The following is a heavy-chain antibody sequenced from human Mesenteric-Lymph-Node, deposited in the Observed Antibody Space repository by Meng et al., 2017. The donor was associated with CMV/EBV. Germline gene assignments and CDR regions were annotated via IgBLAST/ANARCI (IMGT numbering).Heavy chain of an antibody. CDR2: VSSYSGNT. Sequence: SHGFSWVRQAPGQGLEWMGWVSSYSGNTNYAQNVQGRVTMTTDTSTSTAYMELRSLRSDDTAVYFCARVAGYCSSTSCYQPYYFDYWGQGTLVTVSS. J-gene: IGHJ4*02. CDR1: SHG. CDR3: ARVAGYCSSTSCYQPYYFDY. D-gene: IGHD2-2*01. V-gene: IGHV1-18*04.